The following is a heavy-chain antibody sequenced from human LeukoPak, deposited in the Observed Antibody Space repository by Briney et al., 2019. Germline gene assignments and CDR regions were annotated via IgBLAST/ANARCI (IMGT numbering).Heavy chain of an antibody. CDR2: INSGGGVT. J-gene: IGHJ4*02. CDR1: GFIFSAFG. V-gene: IGHV3-23*01. Sequence: PGGSLRLSCAASGFIFSAFGMTWVRQPPGKGLEWVSAINSGGGVTYYADSVKGRFTISRDNYENTLFLQMDSLRAEDTAVYFCASSMGFWXAEFTSXTDWGQGTXXTVS. CDR3: ASSMGFWXAEFTSXTD. D-gene: IGHD3-3*01.